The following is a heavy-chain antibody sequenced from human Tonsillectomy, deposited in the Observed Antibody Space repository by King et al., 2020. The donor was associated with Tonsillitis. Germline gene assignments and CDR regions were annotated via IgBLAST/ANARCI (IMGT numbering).Heavy chain of an antibody. CDR3: ARPLSYGNFDY. CDR1: GGSISSSSYY. V-gene: IGHV4-39*01. D-gene: IGHD5-18*01. CDR2: IYYSGST. J-gene: IGHJ4*02. Sequence: QLQESGPGLVKPSETLSLTCTVSGGSISSSSYYWGWIRQPPGKGLEWIGSIYYSGSTYYNPSLKSRVTISVDTSKNQFSLKLSSVTAADTALYYCARPLSYGNFDYWGQGTLVTVSS.